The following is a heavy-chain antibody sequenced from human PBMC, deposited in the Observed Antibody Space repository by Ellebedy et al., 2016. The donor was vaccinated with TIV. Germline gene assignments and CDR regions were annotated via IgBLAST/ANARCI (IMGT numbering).Heavy chain of an antibody. CDR3: GSNNRN. D-gene: IGHD1-14*01. V-gene: IGHV4-61*01. J-gene: IGHJ4*02. CDR1: GASVSSGSYF. Sequence: SETLSLTCIVSGASVSSGSYFWSWIRQPPGTGPEWIGYIYHSGSTNYNPSLKSRVTLSVDTSKSQFSLKMNSVTAADTAMYFCGSNNRNWGQGTLVTVSS. CDR2: IYHSGST.